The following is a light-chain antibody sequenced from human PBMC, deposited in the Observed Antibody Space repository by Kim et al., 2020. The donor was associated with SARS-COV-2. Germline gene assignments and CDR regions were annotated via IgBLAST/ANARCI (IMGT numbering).Light chain of an antibody. V-gene: IGLV1-44*01. Sequence: GQRVTIACIGSSSNIGGNTVTWYQQLPGTAPKVLIYRNDERPSGVPDRFSGSKSGTSASLAISGLQSEDEADYHCATWDDSVKGVVFGGGTQLTVL. CDR2: RND. CDR3: ATWDDSVKGVV. J-gene: IGLJ2*01. CDR1: SSNIGGNT.